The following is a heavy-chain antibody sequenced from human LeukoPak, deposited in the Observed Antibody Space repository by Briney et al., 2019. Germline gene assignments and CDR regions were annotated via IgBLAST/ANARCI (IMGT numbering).Heavy chain of an antibody. CDR1: GGSISSYY. CDR3: ATARYSSSWYGPFVY. J-gene: IGHJ4*02. D-gene: IGHD6-13*01. Sequence: SETLSLTCTVSGGSISSYYWSWIRQPPGKGLEWIGYIYYSGSTNYNPSLKSRVTISVDTSKNQFSLKLSSVTAADTAVYYCATARYSSSWYGPFVYWGQGTLVTVSS. V-gene: IGHV4-59*01. CDR2: IYYSGST.